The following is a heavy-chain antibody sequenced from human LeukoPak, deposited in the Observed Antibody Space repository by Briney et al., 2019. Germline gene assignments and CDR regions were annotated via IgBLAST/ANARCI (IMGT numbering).Heavy chain of an antibody. CDR1: GFTFSSYS. CDR3: ARERGTGYSSGWYGYYYGMDV. D-gene: IGHD6-19*01. CDR2: ISSSSSYI. V-gene: IGHV3-21*01. J-gene: IGHJ6*02. Sequence: KAGGSLRLSCAASGFTFSSYSMNWVRQAPGKGLEWVSSISSSSSYIYYADSVKGRFTISRDNAKNSLYLQMNSLRAEDTAVYYCARERGTGYSSGWYGYYYGMDVWGQGTTVTVSS.